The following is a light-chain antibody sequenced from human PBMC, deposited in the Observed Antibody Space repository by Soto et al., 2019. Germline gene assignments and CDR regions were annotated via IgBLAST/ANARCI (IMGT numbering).Light chain of an antibody. J-gene: IGLJ1*01. CDR1: SIDVGDSDF. CDR3: SSFAATHTYI. CDR2: VVT. Sequence: QSVLTQPRSVSGSPGQSVTISCTGTSIDVGDSDFVSWYQQHPGKAPKLMIYVVTKRPSGVPDRFSGSKSGNTASLTISGLQDEDEADYYCSSFAATHTYIFGTGTK. V-gene: IGLV2-11*01.